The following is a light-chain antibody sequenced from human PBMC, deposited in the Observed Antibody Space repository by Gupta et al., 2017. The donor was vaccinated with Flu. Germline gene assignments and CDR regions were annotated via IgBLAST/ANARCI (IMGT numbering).Light chain of an antibody. CDR2: ADS. CDR3: QVWDRSTDHVV. V-gene: IGLV3-21*02. CDR1: DIGTKS. J-gene: IGLJ2*01. Sequence: SYVPTQPPSPSVAPGQTASITCGGNDIGTKSVQWYQQKPGQAPFLVVYADSNRPSGIPERFSGSNSVTTATLTIIRVEGGDEADYYCQVWDRSTDHVVFGGGTKLTVL.